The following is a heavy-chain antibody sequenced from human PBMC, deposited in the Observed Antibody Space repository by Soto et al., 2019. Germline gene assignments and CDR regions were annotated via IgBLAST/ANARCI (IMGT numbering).Heavy chain of an antibody. D-gene: IGHD1-26*01. V-gene: IGHV3-66*04. CDR2: IYSGGTT. CDR3: ARQGSIYYYYMDV. Sequence: EVQLVESGGGLVQPGGSLRLSCAASGFTVSSFYMSWVRQVPGKGLEWVSAIYSGGTTYYADSVKGRITFSRDTSKNTLYLQMNSLRAEDTAVYFCARQGSIYYYYMDVWGIGTTVTVSS. J-gene: IGHJ6*03. CDR1: GFTVSSFY.